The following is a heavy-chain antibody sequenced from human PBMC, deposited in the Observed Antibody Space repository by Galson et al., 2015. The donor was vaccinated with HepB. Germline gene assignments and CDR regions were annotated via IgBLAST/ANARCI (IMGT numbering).Heavy chain of an antibody. CDR3: ARDVRLLWFGESYYFAY. J-gene: IGHJ4*02. CDR1: GYTFTSYA. Sequence: SVKVSCKASGYTFTSYAMHWLRQAPGQRLEWMGWINTGNGNTKYSQKFQGRVTITRDTPASTAYMELSSLRSEDTAVYYCARDVRLLWFGESYYFAYWGQGTLVTVSS. V-gene: IGHV1-3*04. D-gene: IGHD3-10*01. CDR2: INTGNGNT.